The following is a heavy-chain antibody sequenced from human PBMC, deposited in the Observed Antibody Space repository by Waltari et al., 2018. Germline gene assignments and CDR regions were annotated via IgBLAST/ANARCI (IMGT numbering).Heavy chain of an antibody. CDR1: GYTFSDHG. J-gene: IGHJ4*02. CDR2: ISVYNGKG. D-gene: IGHD1-26*01. CDR3: SIYPLQKGE. Sequence: QVQLVQSGAEVKEPGASVKVSCRGYGYTFSDHGISWVRQARGQGLEWMGWISVYNGKGTYVQKFQGRVTMTTDTSTSTAYLELRSLRLDDTALYSGSIYPLQKGEWGQGTLVTVSS. V-gene: IGHV1-18*04.